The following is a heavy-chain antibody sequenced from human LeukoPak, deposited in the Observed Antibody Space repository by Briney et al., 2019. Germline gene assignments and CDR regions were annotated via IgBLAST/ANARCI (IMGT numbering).Heavy chain of an antibody. Sequence: GGSLRLSCAASGFMFSSNWMSWVRLAPGKGLEWVANIKEDGTETYYVDSVKGRFTISRDNAKNTLYLQMNSLRAEDKAVYHCARHIGYCSGGSCYFGMDVWGQGTTVTVSS. CDR3: ARHIGYCSGGSCYFGMDV. CDR1: GFMFSSNW. J-gene: IGHJ6*02. V-gene: IGHV3-7*01. D-gene: IGHD2-15*01. CDR2: IKEDGTET.